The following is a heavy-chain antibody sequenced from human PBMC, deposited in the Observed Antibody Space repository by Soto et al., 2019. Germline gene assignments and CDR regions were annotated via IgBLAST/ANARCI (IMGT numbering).Heavy chain of an antibody. J-gene: IGHJ4*02. D-gene: IGHD6-13*01. CDR2: INPLPTSGST. V-gene: IGHV1-46*01. Sequence: QVQLVQSGAEVKKPGASVKVSCKASGYIFTNYYIHWVRQAPGQGLEWMAIINPLPTSGSTNYAQEFQGRPTVTRDTSTSTVYMEPSSLRSDDTAIYYCARDLAAAAYWGQGTLVTVSS. CDR1: GYIFTNYY. CDR3: ARDLAAAAY.